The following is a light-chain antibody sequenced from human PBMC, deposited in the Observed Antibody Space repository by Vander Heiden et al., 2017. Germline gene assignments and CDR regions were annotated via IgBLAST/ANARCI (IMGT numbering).Light chain of an antibody. CDR3: QQFNMWPYT. CDR1: QSVFSN. J-gene: IGKJ2*01. Sequence: EIVMTQPPATLSVSPGERATLSCRASQSVFSNLAWYQQKPGQAPRVLIYGASTRATGIAAKFSGSGSGTEFILTISSLQSEDFAVYYCQQFNMWPYTFGQGTKLEIK. V-gene: IGKV3-15*01. CDR2: GAS.